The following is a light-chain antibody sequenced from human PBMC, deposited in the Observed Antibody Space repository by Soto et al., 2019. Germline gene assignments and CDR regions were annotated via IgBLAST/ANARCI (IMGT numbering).Light chain of an antibody. V-gene: IGKV1-5*01. J-gene: IGKJ1*01. Sequence: DIQMTQSPSTLSASVGDRVTITWRASQNIRSRLAWFQQKPGKAPKLLIYDASSLESGVPSRFSGSGSGTEFTLTISSLQPEDFASYYCQQYNSYSTFGQGTKVDIK. CDR3: QQYNSYST. CDR1: QNIRSR. CDR2: DAS.